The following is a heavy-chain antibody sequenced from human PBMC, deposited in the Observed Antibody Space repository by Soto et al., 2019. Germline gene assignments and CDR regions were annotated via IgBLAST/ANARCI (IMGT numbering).Heavy chain of an antibody. CDR1: GYTFTSYG. J-gene: IGHJ4*02. CDR2: ISVYNGNT. V-gene: IGHV1-18*01. Sequence: QVQLVQSGAEVKKPGASVTVSCKASGYTFTSYGITWVRQAPGQGLEWMGWISVYNGNTNYAHKLQGRVTITTDTLTSTAYMELRSLRPDDTAVYYLARDWAAAGPFDSWGQGTLVTVSS. CDR3: ARDWAAAGPFDS. D-gene: IGHD6-13*01.